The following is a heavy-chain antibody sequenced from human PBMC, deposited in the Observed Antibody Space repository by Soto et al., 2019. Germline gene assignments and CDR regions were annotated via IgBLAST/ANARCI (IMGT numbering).Heavy chain of an antibody. J-gene: IGHJ4*02. CDR1: GYTFTSYG. D-gene: IGHD3-10*01. CDR3: ARDLDGSGSYYTDY. Sequence: GASVKVSCKASGYTFTSYGISWVRQAPGQGLEWMGWISAYNGNTNYAQKLQGRVTMTTDTSTSTAYMEVRSLRSDDTAVYYCARDLDGSGSYYTDYWGQGSLVTVSS. CDR2: ISAYNGNT. V-gene: IGHV1-18*01.